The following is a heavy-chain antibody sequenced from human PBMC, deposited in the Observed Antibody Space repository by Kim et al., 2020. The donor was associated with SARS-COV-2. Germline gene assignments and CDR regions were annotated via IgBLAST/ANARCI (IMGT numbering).Heavy chain of an antibody. V-gene: IGHV1-3*01. Sequence: ASVKVSCKASGYTFTSYAMHWVRQAPGQRLEWMGWINAGNGNTKYSQKFQGRVTITRDTSASTAYMELSSLRSEDTAVYYCARDRGELPDRLLDYWGQGTLVTVSS. CDR1: GYTFTSYA. J-gene: IGHJ4*02. CDR2: INAGNGNT. D-gene: IGHD1-26*01. CDR3: ARDRGELPDRLLDY.